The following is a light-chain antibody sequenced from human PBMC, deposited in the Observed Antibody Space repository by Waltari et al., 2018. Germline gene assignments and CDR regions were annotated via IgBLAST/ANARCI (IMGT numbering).Light chain of an antibody. CDR1: SSDVGSYNL. CDR2: EAT. V-gene: IGLV2-23*01. Sequence: QSALTQHASVSGSPGQSITISCTGTSSDVGSYNLVSLYQHHPGKAPKLMIYEATKRPAGVSNRFSGSKSGNTASLTSSGLQAEDEAHYYCCSYAGGTTYVLFGGGTKLTVL. CDR3: CSYAGGTTYVL. J-gene: IGLJ2*01.